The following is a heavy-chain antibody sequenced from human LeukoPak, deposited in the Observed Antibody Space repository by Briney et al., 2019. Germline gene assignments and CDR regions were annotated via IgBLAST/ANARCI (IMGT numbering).Heavy chain of an antibody. CDR1: GFTFSSYS. J-gene: IGHJ4*02. CDR2: ISSSSTYI. CDR3: ARSRGIVVVTATEGGVDY. D-gene: IGHD2-21*02. Sequence: GGSLRLSCAASGFTFSSYSMNWVRQAPGNGLEWDSSISSSSTYIYYADSVKGRFTISRDKAKNSLYLQMNSLRAEDTAVYYCARSRGIVVVTATEGGVDYWGQGTLVTVSS. V-gene: IGHV3-21*01.